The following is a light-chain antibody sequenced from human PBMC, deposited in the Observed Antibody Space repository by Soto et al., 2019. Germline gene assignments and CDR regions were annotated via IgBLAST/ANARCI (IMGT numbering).Light chain of an antibody. J-gene: IGLJ1*01. CDR3: ATWDERMHGHD. CDR1: SSNIGSNT. V-gene: IGLV1-44*01. Sequence: QSVLTQPPSASGTPGQSVTVSCSGSSSNIGSNTVTWYQQLPGTPPILLLYSNXXXSSGVPDRFSGSRSGTSASLAISGLQSEDEVDYYCATWDERMHGHDFGILSKVP. CDR2: SNX.